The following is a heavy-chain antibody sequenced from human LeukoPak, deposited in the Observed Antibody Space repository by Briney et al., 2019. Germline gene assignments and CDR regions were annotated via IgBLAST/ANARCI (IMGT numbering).Heavy chain of an antibody. CDR2: IYYSGST. V-gene: IGHV4-59*01. CDR1: GGSISSYY. D-gene: IGHD2-21*02. CDR3: ARYVVMTAYFDY. J-gene: IGHJ4*02. Sequence: PSETLSLTCTVSGGSISSYYWSWIRQPPGKGLEWIGYIYYSGSTNYNPSLKSRVTISVDTSKNQFSLKLSSVTAADTAVYYCARYVVMTAYFDYWGQGTLVTVSS.